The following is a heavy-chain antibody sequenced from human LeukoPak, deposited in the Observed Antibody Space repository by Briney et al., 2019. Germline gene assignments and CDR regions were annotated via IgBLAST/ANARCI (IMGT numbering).Heavy chain of an antibody. CDR2: IWYDGSNK. CDR1: GFTFSSYG. J-gene: IGHJ4*02. D-gene: IGHD6-19*01. V-gene: IGHV3-33*06. CDR3: AKRAPPGTAVGVPYYFDH. Sequence: QPGGSLRLSCAASGFTFSSYGMHWVRQAPGKGLEWVSVIWYDGSNKYYADSVKGRFTISRDNSNNAVYLQMNSLRAEDTALYYCAKRAPPGTAVGVPYYFDHWGQGTLVTVSS.